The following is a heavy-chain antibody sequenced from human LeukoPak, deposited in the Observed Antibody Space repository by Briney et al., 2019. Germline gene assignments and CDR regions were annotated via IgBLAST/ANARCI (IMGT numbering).Heavy chain of an antibody. CDR1: SGSISSGAYY. CDR2: IYHSGST. CDR3: AREEFGTACFDS. V-gene: IGHV4-39*07. Sequence: PSETLSLTCTVSSGSISSGAYYWGWIRQPPGKGLEWVGSIYHSGSTFYNPSLKRRVTISVDTSKNQFCLKLTSVTAADTAVFFCAREEFGTACFDSWGQGTLVTVSS. J-gene: IGHJ4*02. D-gene: IGHD1-7*01.